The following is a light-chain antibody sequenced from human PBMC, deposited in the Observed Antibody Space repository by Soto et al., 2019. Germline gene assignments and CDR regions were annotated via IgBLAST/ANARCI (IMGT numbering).Light chain of an antibody. V-gene: IGLV7-43*01. CDR3: LLYYGGSWV. J-gene: IGLJ3*02. CDR1: TGAVTTGYY. CDR2: NTN. Sequence: QTVVTQEPSLTVSPGATVTLTCAASTGAVTTGYYPSWFQHKPGHAPRALIYNTNDKHSWTPARLSGSLLGDKAALTLSGVQPEDEAEYYCLLYYGGSWVFGGGTKVTVL.